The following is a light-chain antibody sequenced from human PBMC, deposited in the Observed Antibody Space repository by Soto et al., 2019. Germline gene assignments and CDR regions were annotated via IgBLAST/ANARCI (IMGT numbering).Light chain of an antibody. J-gene: IGKJ1*01. CDR2: GAS. V-gene: IGKV3-20*01. CDR1: QSVSSSY. CDR3: QQYGSSQT. Sequence: EIVLTQSPGTLSLSPGERPTLSCRASQSVSSSYLAWYQQKPGXAPXXLIYGASSRATGIPDRFSGSGSGTEFTLTISRLEPEDFAVYYCQQYGSSQTFGQGTKVDIK.